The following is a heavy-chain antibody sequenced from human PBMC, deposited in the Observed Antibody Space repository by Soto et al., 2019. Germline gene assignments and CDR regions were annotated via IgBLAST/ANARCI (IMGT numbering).Heavy chain of an antibody. Sequence: GGSLRLSCAASGFTFGDYAMQWVRQAPGKGLEWVSAISWNSGSIDYADSVKGRFTISRDNAKNSLYLQMNSLRAEDTALYYCAKSHTASGWYVTTDYWGQGTRVTVSS. V-gene: IGHV3-9*01. CDR2: ISWNSGSI. CDR1: GFTFGDYA. CDR3: AKSHTASGWYVTTDY. J-gene: IGHJ4*02. D-gene: IGHD6-19*01.